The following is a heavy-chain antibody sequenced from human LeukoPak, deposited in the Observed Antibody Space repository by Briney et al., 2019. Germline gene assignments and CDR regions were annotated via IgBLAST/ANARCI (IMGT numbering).Heavy chain of an antibody. D-gene: IGHD1-1*01. CDR2: ISGSGGNT. Sequence: GGSLRLSCAASGFTFSNYAMSWVRQAPGEGLEWVSAISGSGGNTYYADSVNGRFTISRDNSQNTFFLQMNSLRADDAAIYYCAKCLTSTGACYFDYWGQGTLVTVSS. CDR1: GFTFSNYA. CDR3: AKCLTSTGACYFDY. V-gene: IGHV3-23*01. J-gene: IGHJ4*02.